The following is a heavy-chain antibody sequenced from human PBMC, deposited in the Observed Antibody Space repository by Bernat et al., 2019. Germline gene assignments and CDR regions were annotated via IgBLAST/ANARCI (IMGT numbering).Heavy chain of an antibody. D-gene: IGHD1-14*01. CDR2: ISSNGGST. Sequence: EVQLVESGGGLVQPGGSLRLSCSASGFTFSSYAMHWVRQAPGKGLEYVSAISSNGGSTEDAEAVKGRFTSARDNSKNTLYLQMSSLRAEDTAVYYCVKRVGRAGPYDFDYWGQGTRVTVSA. V-gene: IGHV3-64D*06. CDR3: VKRVGRAGPYDFDY. J-gene: IGHJ4*02. CDR1: GFTFSSYA.